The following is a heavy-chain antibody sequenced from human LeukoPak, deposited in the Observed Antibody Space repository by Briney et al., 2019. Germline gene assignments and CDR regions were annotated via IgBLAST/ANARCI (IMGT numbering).Heavy chain of an antibody. CDR2: ISDSGTT. CDR1: GGSISSHY. CDR3: ARASGSYSDY. V-gene: IGHV4-59*11. Sequence: SETLSLTCSVSGGSISSHYWSWIRQSPGKGLEWIGYISDSGTTTFNPSLKSRVTISRETSKNQISLRLASVTAADTGVYYCARASGSYSDYWGQGTLVTVSS. D-gene: IGHD1-26*01. J-gene: IGHJ4*02.